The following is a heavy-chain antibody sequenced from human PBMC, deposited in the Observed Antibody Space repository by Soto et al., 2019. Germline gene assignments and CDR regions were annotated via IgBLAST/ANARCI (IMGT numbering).Heavy chain of an antibody. D-gene: IGHD4-17*01. Sequence: GGSLRLSCAASGLTFSASYMSWVRQAPGKGLEWVAIINGDGSQQTYVDSAKGRFTISRDNAKNSLFLQMNSLRVEDTAVYYCARDPAHGAMDYWGQGTLVTVSS. CDR2: INGDGSQQ. J-gene: IGHJ4*02. CDR1: GLTFSASY. CDR3: ARDPAHGAMDY. V-gene: IGHV3-7*01.